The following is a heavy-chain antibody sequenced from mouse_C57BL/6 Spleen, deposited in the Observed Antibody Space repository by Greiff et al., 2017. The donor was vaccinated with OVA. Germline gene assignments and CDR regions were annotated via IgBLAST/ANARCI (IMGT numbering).Heavy chain of an antibody. D-gene: IGHD1-1*01. V-gene: IGHV5-6*01. Sequence: EVQGVESGGDLVKPGGSLKLSCAASGFTFSSYGMSWVRQTPDKRLEWVATISSGVSYTYYPDSVKGRFTISRDNAKNTLYLQMSSLKSEDTAMYYCARLGYGSSLYYAMDYWGQGTSVTVSS. J-gene: IGHJ4*01. CDR3: ARLGYGSSLYYAMDY. CDR1: GFTFSSYG. CDR2: ISSGVSYT.